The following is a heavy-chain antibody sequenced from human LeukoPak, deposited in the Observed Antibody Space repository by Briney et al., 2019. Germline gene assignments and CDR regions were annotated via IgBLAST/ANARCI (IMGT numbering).Heavy chain of an antibody. CDR2: IYSGGST. J-gene: IGHJ4*02. CDR3: ARADGDY. V-gene: IGHV3-53*01. Sequence: GGSLRLSCAASGFTFSSYGMSWVRQAPGKGLEWVSVIYSGGSTYYADSVKGRFTISRDNSKNTLYLQMNSLRAEDTAVYYCARADGDYWGQGTLVTVSS. D-gene: IGHD5-24*01. CDR1: GFTFSSYG.